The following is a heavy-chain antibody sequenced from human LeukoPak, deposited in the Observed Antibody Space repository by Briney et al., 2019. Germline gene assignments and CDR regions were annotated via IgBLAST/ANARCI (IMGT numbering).Heavy chain of an antibody. J-gene: IGHJ5*02. D-gene: IGHD1-26*01. Sequence: ASVKVSCKASGHTFTGYYMHWVRQAPGQGLEWMGRINPNSGGTNYAQKFQGRVTMTRDTSISTAYMELSRLRSDDTAVYYCAREPGASLNNWFDPCGQGTLVTVSS. CDR1: GHTFTGYY. CDR2: INPNSGGT. V-gene: IGHV1-2*06. CDR3: AREPGASLNNWFDP.